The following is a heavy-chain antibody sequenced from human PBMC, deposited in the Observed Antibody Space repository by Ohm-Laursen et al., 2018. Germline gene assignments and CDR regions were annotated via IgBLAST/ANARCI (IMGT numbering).Heavy chain of an antibody. CDR3: ARYSPVEMIIRGAFDI. CDR1: AGSITNYY. CDR2: ISSSGST. J-gene: IGHJ3*02. Sequence: PGTLSLTCTVSAGSITNYYWTWVRQPAGKGLEWIGRISSSGSTNYNPSLKSRVTMSVDTSKNQLSLKVNSVTAADTAVYYCARYSPVEMIIRGAFDIWGQGTMVTVSS. D-gene: IGHD5-24*01. V-gene: IGHV4-4*07.